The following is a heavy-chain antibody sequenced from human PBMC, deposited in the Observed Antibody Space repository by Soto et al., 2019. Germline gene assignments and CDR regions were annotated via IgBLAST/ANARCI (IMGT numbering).Heavy chain of an antibody. Sequence: QLQLQESGPGLVKPSETLSLTCTVSGGSISSSSYYWGWIRQPRGKGLEWIGSIYYSGSTYYNPSLKSRVTISVDTSKNQFSLKLSSVTAADTAVYYCARQYIAAAGNDYWGQGTLVTVSS. D-gene: IGHD6-13*01. J-gene: IGHJ4*02. CDR3: ARQYIAAAGNDY. V-gene: IGHV4-39*01. CDR2: IYYSGST. CDR1: GGSISSSSYY.